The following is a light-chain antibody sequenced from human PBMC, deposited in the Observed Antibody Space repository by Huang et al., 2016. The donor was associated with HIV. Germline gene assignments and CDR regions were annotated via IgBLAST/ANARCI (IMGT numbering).Light chain of an antibody. CDR1: QNLLHSDGHNL. CDR2: MSS. Sequence: EIVVTQSPLSLPVTPGQPASISCKYSQNLLHSDGHNLLDWYLQKPGQSPQLLLFMSSNRAPGVSDRFSGSGSGTDFTLEISRVEAGDVGVYYCMQGLQAPPTFGQGTKLEI. CDR3: MQGLQAPPT. J-gene: IGKJ2*01. V-gene: IGKV2-28*01.